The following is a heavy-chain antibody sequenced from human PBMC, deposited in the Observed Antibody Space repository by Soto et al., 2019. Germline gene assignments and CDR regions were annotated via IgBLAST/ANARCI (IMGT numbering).Heavy chain of an antibody. D-gene: IGHD3-3*01. CDR2: IWYDGSNK. Sequence: SMRLACAACGFTVSSYGIHWVRQAPGKGLEWVAVIWYDGSNKYYADSVKGRFTISRDNSKNTLYLQMNSLRAEDTAVYYCARVPYYDFWSGYYTVDYYYGMDVWGQRTTVTVSS. V-gene: IGHV3-33*01. CDR1: GFTVSSYG. CDR3: ARVPYYDFWSGYYTVDYYYGMDV. J-gene: IGHJ6*02.